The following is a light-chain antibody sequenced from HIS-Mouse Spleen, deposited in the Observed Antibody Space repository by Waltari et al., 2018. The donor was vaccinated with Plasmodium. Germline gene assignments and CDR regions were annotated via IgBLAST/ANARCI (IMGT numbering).Light chain of an antibody. CDR1: QSVSSSY. CDR3: QQYGSSSWT. CDR2: GAS. Sequence: EIVLTQSPGTLSLSPGERATLSCRASQSVSSSYLAWYQQKPCQAPRLLIYGASSLATGIPDGFSGSRSWTDFTLTISRLEPEDCAVYYCQQYGSSSWTFGQGTKVEIK. J-gene: IGKJ1*01. V-gene: IGKV3-20*01.